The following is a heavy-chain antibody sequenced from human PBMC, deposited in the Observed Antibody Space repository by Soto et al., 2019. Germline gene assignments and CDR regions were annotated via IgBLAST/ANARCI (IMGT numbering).Heavy chain of an antibody. Sequence: QVQLIQSGAEVKKPGASVTVSCKASEYSFTGHYLHWVRQARGQGREWMGWIDPKSGDTKYAPKFQDRVTMTRDTSISRAYMDLSSLRYDDTAVYYCARDYDKSGYDYFDPWGQGTLVTVSS. CDR2: IDPKSGDT. CDR1: EYSFTGHY. J-gene: IGHJ5*02. CDR3: ARDYDKSGYDYFDP. D-gene: IGHD3-22*01. V-gene: IGHV1-2*02.